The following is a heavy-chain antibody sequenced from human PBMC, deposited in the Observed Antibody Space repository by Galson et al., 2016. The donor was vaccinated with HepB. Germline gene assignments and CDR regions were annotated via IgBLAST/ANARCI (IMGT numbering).Heavy chain of an antibody. J-gene: IGHJ4*02. CDR1: GYNFPTYH. D-gene: IGHD3-16*02. CDR3: AREALFGVIVFDY. Sequence: SVKVSCKASGYNFPTYHITWVRQAPGQGLEWLGKISVYNGDTNYAERFQDRLTTTTDTSTSTVYLEVRSLRSDDTAVYYCAREALFGVIVFDYWGQGTLVTVSS. V-gene: IGHV1-18*01. CDR2: ISVYNGDT.